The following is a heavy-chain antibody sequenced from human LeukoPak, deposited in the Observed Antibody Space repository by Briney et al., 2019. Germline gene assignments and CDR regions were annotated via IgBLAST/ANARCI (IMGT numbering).Heavy chain of an antibody. J-gene: IGHJ4*02. D-gene: IGHD6-19*01. Sequence: GGSLRLSCAASGFTFNSYGMHWVRQAPGKGLDWVAFIRYDGSIKHYADSVKGRFTISRDNSKNTVSLQMNSLRPEDTAVYYCGKGSSTSGCPDYWGQGTLVTV. CDR2: IRYDGSIK. V-gene: IGHV3-30*02. CDR3: GKGSSTSGCPDY. CDR1: GFTFNSYG.